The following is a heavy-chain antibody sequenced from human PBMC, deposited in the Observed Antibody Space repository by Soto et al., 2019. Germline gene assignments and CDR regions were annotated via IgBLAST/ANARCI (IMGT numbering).Heavy chain of an antibody. D-gene: IGHD4-17*01. CDR3: AREATVNYYYYGMDV. V-gene: IGHV3-30-3*01. Sequence: PGGSLRLSCAASGFTFSSYAMHWVRQAPGKGLEWVAVISYDGSNKYYADSVKGRFTISRDNSKNTLYLQMNSLRAEDTAVYYCAREATVNYYYYGMDVWGQGTTVTVS. CDR1: GFTFSSYA. CDR2: ISYDGSNK. J-gene: IGHJ6*02.